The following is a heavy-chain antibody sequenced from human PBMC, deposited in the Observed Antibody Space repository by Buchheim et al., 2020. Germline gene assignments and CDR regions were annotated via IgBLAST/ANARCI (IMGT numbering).Heavy chain of an antibody. CDR3: ARGRIVVVPAASWYFDY. CDR2: ISSSGST. V-gene: IGHV4-61*02. Sequence: QVQLQESGPGLVKPSQTLSLTCTVSGGSISSGGYYWSWIRQPAGEGLEWIGRISSSGSTNYNPSLKSRVTMSVDTSKNQFSLKLSSVTAADTAVYYCARGRIVVVPAASWYFDYWGQGTL. CDR1: GGSISSGGYY. D-gene: IGHD2-2*01. J-gene: IGHJ4*02.